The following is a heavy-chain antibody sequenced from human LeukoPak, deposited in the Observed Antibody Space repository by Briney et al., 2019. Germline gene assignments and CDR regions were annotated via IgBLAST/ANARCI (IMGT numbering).Heavy chain of an antibody. CDR3: ARDVGYCRGGTCYPAHY. D-gene: IGHD2-15*01. J-gene: IGHJ4*02. Sequence: ASVKVSCKASGYTFTDYYIHWVRQAPGQGLEWMGWINPNSGGTNYAQNFQARVTLTSDTSISTVCMELSSLRSDDTAVYYCARDVGYCRGGTCYPAHYWGQGTLVTVSS. CDR1: GYTFTDYY. CDR2: INPNSGGT. V-gene: IGHV1-2*02.